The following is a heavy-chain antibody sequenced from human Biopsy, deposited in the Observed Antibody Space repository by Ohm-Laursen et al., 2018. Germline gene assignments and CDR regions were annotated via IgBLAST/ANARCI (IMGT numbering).Heavy chain of an antibody. Sequence: RSLRLSCAASGFNLGDYAMHWVRQVPGKGLEWVSGIKWNSGKIDYADSVRGRFTISRDNAKNSLYLHMNSLRAEDTAVYYCARLNSGTYDASDLWGQGTMVIVSS. D-gene: IGHD1-26*01. J-gene: IGHJ3*01. CDR3: ARLNSGTYDASDL. V-gene: IGHV3-9*01. CDR2: IKWNSGKI. CDR1: GFNLGDYA.